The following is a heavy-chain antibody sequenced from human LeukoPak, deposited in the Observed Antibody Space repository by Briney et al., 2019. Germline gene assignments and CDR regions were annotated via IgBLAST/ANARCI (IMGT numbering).Heavy chain of an antibody. CDR2: IYPSDSDT. CDR3: ARLWVGRYCTNGVCNEFDY. V-gene: IGHV5-51*01. D-gene: IGHD2-8*01. CDR1: GYSFTTYW. J-gene: IGHJ4*02. Sequence: GESLKISCKGSGYSFTTYWIGWLRQMPGKGLEWMGIIYPSDSDTRYSPSFQGQVTISADKSISTAYLQWSSLKASDTAMYYCARLWVGRYCTNGVCNEFDYWGQGTLVTVSS.